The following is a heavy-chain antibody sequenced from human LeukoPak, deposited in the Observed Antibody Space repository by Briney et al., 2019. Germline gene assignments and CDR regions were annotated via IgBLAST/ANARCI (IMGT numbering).Heavy chain of an antibody. CDR1: GGSISSYY. D-gene: IGHD3-3*01. J-gene: IGHJ4*02. V-gene: IGHV4-4*07. CDR2: IYTSGNT. CDR3: ARDLTIFGVVIPGDY. Sequence: SETLSLTCTVSGGSISSYYWSWIRQPARKGLEWIGRIYTSGNTNYNPSLKSRITMSVDTSKNQFSLNLSSVTAADTAVYYCARDLTIFGVVIPGDYWGQGALVTVSS.